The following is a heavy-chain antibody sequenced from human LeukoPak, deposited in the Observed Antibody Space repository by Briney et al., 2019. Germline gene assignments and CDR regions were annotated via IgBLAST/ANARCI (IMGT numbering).Heavy chain of an antibody. CDR1: GGSISSSSYY. V-gene: IGHV4-39*01. CDR2: IYYSGST. CDR3: ARHLWFGENWNWFDP. J-gene: IGHJ5*02. Sequence: PSETLSLTCTVSGGSISSSSYYWGWIRQPPGKGLEWIGSIYYSGSTYYNPSLKRRVTMSVDTSENRFSLKVSSVTAADTAVYYCARHLWFGENWNWFDPWGQGTLVTVSS. D-gene: IGHD3-10*01.